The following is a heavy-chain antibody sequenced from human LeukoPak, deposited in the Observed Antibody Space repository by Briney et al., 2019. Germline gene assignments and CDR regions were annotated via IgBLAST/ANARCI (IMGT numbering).Heavy chain of an antibody. CDR2: ISYDGSDK. V-gene: IGHV3-30-3*01. CDR3: ARETVVLMLYAGFLDS. CDR1: GFTFSGYT. Sequence: GGSLRLSCAASGFTFSGYTMHWVRQAPGKGLEWVAVISYDGSDKYYADSVKGRFTIPRDNSKNTLSLQMNSLRPEDTGVYHCARETVVLMLYAGFLDSWGQGTLVTVSS. D-gene: IGHD2-8*01. J-gene: IGHJ4*02.